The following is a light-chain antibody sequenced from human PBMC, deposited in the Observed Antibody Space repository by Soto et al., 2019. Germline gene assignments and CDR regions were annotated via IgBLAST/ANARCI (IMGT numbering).Light chain of an antibody. CDR1: QDINNF. V-gene: IGKV1-16*01. Sequence: DVQMTQSPSSLSASVGDRVTITCRASQDINNFLTWFQQKPGKVPKSLIHAASSLQSGVPSRFSGSGAGTDFSLTISSLQPEDFATYYCQQYNTYPITFGQGTRLEIK. CDR2: AAS. CDR3: QQYNTYPIT. J-gene: IGKJ5*01.